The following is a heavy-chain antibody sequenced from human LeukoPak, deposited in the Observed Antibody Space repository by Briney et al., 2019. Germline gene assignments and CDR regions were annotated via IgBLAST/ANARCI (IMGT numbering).Heavy chain of an antibody. V-gene: IGHV4-34*01. Sequence: SETLSLTCAVYGGSFSGYYWSWIRQPPGKGLEWIGEINHSGSTNYNPSLKRRVTISVDTSKNQFSLKLSSVTAADTAVYYCATGLYSSSSGDYWGQGTLVTVSS. J-gene: IGHJ4*02. D-gene: IGHD6-6*01. CDR2: INHSGST. CDR1: GGSFSGYY. CDR3: ATGLYSSSSGDY.